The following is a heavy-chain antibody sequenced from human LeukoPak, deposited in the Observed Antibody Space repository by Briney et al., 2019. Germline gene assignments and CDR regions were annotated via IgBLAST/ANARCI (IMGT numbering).Heavy chain of an antibody. CDR1: GFTFSSYS. V-gene: IGHV3-21*01. Sequence: GGSLRLSCAASGFTFSSYSMNWVRQAPGKGLEWVSSISSSSSYIYYADSVKGRFTISRDNAKNSLYLQMNSLRAEDTAVYYCASASPSSSWYIAFDIWGQGTMVIVSS. J-gene: IGHJ3*02. CDR3: ASASPSSSWYIAFDI. D-gene: IGHD6-13*01. CDR2: ISSSSSYI.